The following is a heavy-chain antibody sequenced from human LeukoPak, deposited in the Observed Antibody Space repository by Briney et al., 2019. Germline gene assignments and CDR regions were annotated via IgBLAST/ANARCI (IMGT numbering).Heavy chain of an antibody. V-gene: IGHV3-7*01. CDR3: ARRYMDV. J-gene: IGHJ6*03. CDR1: GFTFSNYW. Sequence: GGSLRLSCAASGFTFSNYWMSWVRQAPGKGLEWVANMKPDGTEKYYVDSVKGRFTTSRDNAKNSLYLQMNSLRADDTAVYYCARRYMDVWGKGTTVTVSS. CDR2: MKPDGTEK.